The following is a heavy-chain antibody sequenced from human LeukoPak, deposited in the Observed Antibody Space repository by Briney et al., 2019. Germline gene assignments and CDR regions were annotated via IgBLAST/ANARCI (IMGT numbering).Heavy chain of an antibody. Sequence: ASVKVSCKVSGNTLTDLSIHWVRQAPGKGLDWMGGFDPEDTEIIYAEKFQDRVTMTEDPSTDTAYLELSSLRSEDTAVYYCAAEGQWSLVHYFNSWGQGTLVTVSS. CDR1: GNTLTDLS. D-gene: IGHD2-15*01. V-gene: IGHV1-24*01. CDR3: AAEGQWSLVHYFNS. CDR2: FDPEDTEI. J-gene: IGHJ4*02.